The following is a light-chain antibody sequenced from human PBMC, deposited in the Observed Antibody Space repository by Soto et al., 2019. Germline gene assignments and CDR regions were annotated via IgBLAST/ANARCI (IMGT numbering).Light chain of an antibody. CDR2: GAS. Sequence: GLSHSAGTLSLSPGERATLYCRASQSVSSSHLAWYQQKPGQAPRLLIYGASSRATGIPDRFSGSGSGTDFTLTISRLEPEDFAVYYCQQYGSSPPITFGQGTRLEIK. CDR1: QSVSSSH. CDR3: QQYGSSPPIT. V-gene: IGKV3-20*01. J-gene: IGKJ5*01.